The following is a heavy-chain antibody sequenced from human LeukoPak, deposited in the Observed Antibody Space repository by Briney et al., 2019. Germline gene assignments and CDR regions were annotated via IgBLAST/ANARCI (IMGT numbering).Heavy chain of an antibody. V-gene: IGHV1-2*02. CDR1: GYTFTGYY. CDR3: ARGIAVAQFDY. D-gene: IGHD6-19*01. J-gene: IGHJ4*02. CDR2: INPNSAGT. Sequence: ASVKVSCKASGYTFTGYYMHWVRHAPGQGLEWRGWINPNSAGTNYAHKFQGRLTMTRDTSISTAYMQLSRLRSDDTAVYYCARGIAVAQFDYSGQGTLVTVSS.